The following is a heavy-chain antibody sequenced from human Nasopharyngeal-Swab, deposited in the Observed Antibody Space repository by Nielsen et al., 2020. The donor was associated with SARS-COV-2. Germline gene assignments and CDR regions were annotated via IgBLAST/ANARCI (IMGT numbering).Heavy chain of an antibody. CDR2: IYYSGST. CDR1: GGSISSSSYY. D-gene: IGHD3-10*01. V-gene: IGHV4-39*07. J-gene: IGHJ4*02. Sequence: SETLSLTCTVSGGSISSSSYYWGWIRQPPGKGLEWIGSIYYSGSTYYNPSLKSRVTISVDTSKNQFSLKLSSVTAADTAVYYCARRGWFGECVFDYWGQGTLVTVSS. CDR3: ARRGWFGECVFDY.